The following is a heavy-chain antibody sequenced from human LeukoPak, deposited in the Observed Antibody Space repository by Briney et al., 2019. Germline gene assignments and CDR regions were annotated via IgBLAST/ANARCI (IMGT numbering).Heavy chain of an antibody. V-gene: IGHV1-69*13. D-gene: IGHD2-15*01. CDR1: GYTFTNYY. CDR2: IIPIFGTA. J-gene: IGHJ6*03. Sequence: GASVKVSCKASGYTFTNYYMHWVRQAPGQGLEWMGGIIPIFGTANYAQKFQGRVTITADESTSTAYMELSSLRSEDTAVYYCARDYCSGGSCYSGVSDYYYMDVWGKGTTVTISS. CDR3: ARDYCSGGSCYSGVSDYYYMDV.